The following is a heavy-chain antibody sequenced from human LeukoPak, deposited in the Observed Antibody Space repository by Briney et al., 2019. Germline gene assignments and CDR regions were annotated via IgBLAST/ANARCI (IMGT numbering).Heavy chain of an antibody. V-gene: IGHV3-30*04. CDR1: GFILSDHS. CDR3: TSGPLTGTTNY. Sequence: PGGALRLSRAASGFILSDHSIHWVRQGPSKGVEWVTVISYDGSDKFYTDSVKGRFLISRDNSKNTLYLQMSSLKTEDTAVYYCTSGPLTGTTNYWGQGTLVTVSS. D-gene: IGHD1-7*01. J-gene: IGHJ4*02. CDR2: ISYDGSDK.